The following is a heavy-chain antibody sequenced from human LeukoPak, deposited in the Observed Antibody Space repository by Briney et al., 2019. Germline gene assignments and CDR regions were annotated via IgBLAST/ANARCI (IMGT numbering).Heavy chain of an antibody. CDR3: ATGGPTVTTSDFDY. J-gene: IGHJ4*02. CDR1: GYTLTELS. CDR2: FDPEDGET. Sequence: ASVKVSCKVSGYTLTELSMHWVRQAPGKGLEWMGGFDPEDGETIYAQKFQGRVTMTEATSTDTAYMELSSLRSEDTAVYYCATGGPTVTTSDFDYWGQGTLVTVSS. D-gene: IGHD4-17*01. V-gene: IGHV1-24*01.